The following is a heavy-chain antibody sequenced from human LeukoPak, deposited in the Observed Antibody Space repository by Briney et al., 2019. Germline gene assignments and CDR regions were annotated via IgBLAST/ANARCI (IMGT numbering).Heavy chain of an antibody. CDR2: INPNSGGT. D-gene: IGHD3-9*01. CDR1: GYTFTGYY. J-gene: IGHJ4*02. CDR3: ATVGDILTGYYSY. Sequence: ASVKVSCKASGYTFTGYYMHWVRQAPGQGLEWMGWINPNSGGTNYAQKFQGRVTMTRDTSISTAYMELSRLRSDDTAVYYCATVGDILTGYYSYWGQGTLVTVSS. V-gene: IGHV1-2*02.